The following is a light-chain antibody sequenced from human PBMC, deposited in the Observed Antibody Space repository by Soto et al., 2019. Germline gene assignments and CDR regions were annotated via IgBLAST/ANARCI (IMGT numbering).Light chain of an antibody. Sequence: EIVMTQSPATLSVSPGEGATLSCRASQSISSNLAWYQQKPGQAPRLLIYGASTRATGIPARFSGSGSGTEFTLTISSLQSEAFAIYYCQQYNDWPLTFGQGTKVEIK. CDR2: GAS. V-gene: IGKV3-15*01. J-gene: IGKJ1*01. CDR3: QQYNDWPLT. CDR1: QSISSN.